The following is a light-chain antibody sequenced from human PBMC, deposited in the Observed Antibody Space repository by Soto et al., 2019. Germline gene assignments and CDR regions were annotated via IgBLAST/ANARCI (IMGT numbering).Light chain of an antibody. V-gene: IGLV1-47*01. CDR2: RNN. CDR1: SSNIGSNY. J-gene: IGLJ3*02. Sequence: QSVLTQPPSASGTPGQRVTISCSGSSSNIGSNYVYWYQQLPGTAPKLLIYRNNQRPSGVPDRFSGSKSGTSASLAISGLRFEDEADYYCAAWDDSLSGHWVFGGGTKVTVL. CDR3: AAWDDSLSGHWV.